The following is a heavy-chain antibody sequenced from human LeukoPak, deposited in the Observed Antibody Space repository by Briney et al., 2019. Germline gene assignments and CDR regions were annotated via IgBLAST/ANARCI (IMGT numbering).Heavy chain of an antibody. CDR1: GGSIRTFY. CDR3: ARDSGTTGEVKFVP. CDR2: MSPSATT. J-gene: IGHJ5*02. Sequence: SETLSLTCTVSGGSIRTFYLSWIRQPVGKGLEWIGRMSPSATTYNPSLKSRVTMSIDTSKSQFFLNLRSVTAADTAVYYCARDSGTTGEVKFVPWGQGILVTVSS. D-gene: IGHD4-17*01. V-gene: IGHV4-4*07.